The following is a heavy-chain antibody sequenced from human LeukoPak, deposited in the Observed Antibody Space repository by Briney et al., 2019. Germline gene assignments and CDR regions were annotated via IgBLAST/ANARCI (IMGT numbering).Heavy chain of an antibody. Sequence: PGGSLRLSCAASGFPFSSYGMYRVRQTPDKGLQWVAYLRKDATYSNYADSVRGRFTISRDNSKNTLDLQMSSLRVEDTAVYYCASGGPNSGTLDYWGQGTLVTVSS. CDR2: LRKDATYS. CDR1: GFPFSSYG. CDR3: ASGGPNSGTLDY. V-gene: IGHV3-30*02. J-gene: IGHJ4*02. D-gene: IGHD1-26*01.